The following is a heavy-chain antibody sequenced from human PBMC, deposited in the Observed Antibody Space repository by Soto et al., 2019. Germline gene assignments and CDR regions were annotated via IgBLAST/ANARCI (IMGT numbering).Heavy chain of an antibody. CDR1: GGSFSGYY. V-gene: IGHV4-34*01. CDR3: ARGHIAVAGLYYFDY. D-gene: IGHD6-19*01. J-gene: IGHJ4*02. CDR2: INHSGST. Sequence: PSETLSLTCAVYGGSFSGYYGSWIRQPPGKGLEWIGEINHSGSTNYNPSLKSRVTISVDTSKNQFSLKLSSVTAADTAVYYCARGHIAVAGLYYFDYWGQGTLVTVSS.